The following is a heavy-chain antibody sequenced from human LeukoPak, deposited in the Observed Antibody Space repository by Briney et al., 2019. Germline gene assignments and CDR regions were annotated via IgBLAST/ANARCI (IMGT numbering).Heavy chain of an antibody. Sequence: PGGSLRLSCAASGFTVSSNYMSWVRQAPGKGLEWVSVIYSGGSTYYADSVKGRFTISRDNSKNTLYLQMNSLRAEDTAVYYCARILSFGPVPLPYYYYYGMDVWGQGTTVTVSS. CDR2: IYSGGST. V-gene: IGHV3-53*01. J-gene: IGHJ6*02. D-gene: IGHD3/OR15-3a*01. CDR3: ARILSFGPVPLPYYYYYGMDV. CDR1: GFTVSSNY.